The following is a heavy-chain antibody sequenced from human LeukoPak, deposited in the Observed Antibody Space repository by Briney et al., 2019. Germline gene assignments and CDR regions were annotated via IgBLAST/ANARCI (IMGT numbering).Heavy chain of an antibody. CDR2: IIPIFGTA. CDR3: ARVDRSSWCSNYYYGMYV. CDR1: GGTFSSYA. D-gene: IGHD6-13*01. V-gene: IGHV1-69*01. Sequence: SVKVSCKASGGTFSSYAISWVRQAPGQGLEWMGGIIPIFGTANYAQKFQGRVTITADESTSTAYMELSSLRSEDTAVYYCARVDRSSWCSNYYYGMYVWGQGTTVTVSS. J-gene: IGHJ6*02.